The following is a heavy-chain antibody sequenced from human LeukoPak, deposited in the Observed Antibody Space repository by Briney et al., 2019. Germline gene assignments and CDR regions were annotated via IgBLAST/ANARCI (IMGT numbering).Heavy chain of an antibody. V-gene: IGHV1-18*01. CDR1: GYTFTSYG. J-gene: IGHJ4*02. D-gene: IGHD3-3*01. CDR3: AREVTIFGVVISFPDY. Sequence: GASVKVSCKASGYTFTSYGISWVRQAPGQGLEWMGWSSAYNGNTNYAQKLQGRVTMTTDTSTSTAYMELRSLRSDDTAVYYCAREVTIFGVVISFPDYWGQGTLVTVSS. CDR2: SSAYNGNT.